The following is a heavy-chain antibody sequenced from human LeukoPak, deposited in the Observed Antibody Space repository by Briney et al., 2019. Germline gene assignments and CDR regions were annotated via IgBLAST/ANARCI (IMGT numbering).Heavy chain of an antibody. CDR3: ARVEPNYYYYMDV. V-gene: IGHV3-21*01. J-gene: IGHJ6*03. Sequence: SGGSLRLSCSASRFTFSSYTMNWVRQAPGKGLEWVSSIDPSSTYIYYADSVKGRFTISRDNAQNSLYLQMNSLRAEDTAVYYCARVEPNYYYYMDVWGKGTTVTVSS. CDR2: IDPSSTYI. CDR1: RFTFSSYT. D-gene: IGHD1-14*01.